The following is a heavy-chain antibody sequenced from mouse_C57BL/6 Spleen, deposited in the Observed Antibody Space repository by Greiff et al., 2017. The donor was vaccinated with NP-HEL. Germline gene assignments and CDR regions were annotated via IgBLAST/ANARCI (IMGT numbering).Heavy chain of an antibody. D-gene: IGHD2-5*01. Sequence: VQLQQPGAELVKPGASVKLSCKASGYTFTSYWMHWVKQRPGQGLEWIGMIHPNSGSTNYNEKFKSKATLTVDKSSSTAYMQLSSLTSEDSAVYYCARGTYSNYGDFDYWGQGTTLTVSS. CDR2: IHPNSGST. CDR1: GYTFTSYW. V-gene: IGHV1-64*01. J-gene: IGHJ2*01. CDR3: ARGTYSNYGDFDY.